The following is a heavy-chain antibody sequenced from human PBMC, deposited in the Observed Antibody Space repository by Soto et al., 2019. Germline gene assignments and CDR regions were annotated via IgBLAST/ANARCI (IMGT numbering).Heavy chain of an antibody. CDR3: VKSEYGSGDRGSYYYYYYYMDV. CDR2: ISYDGSNE. CDR1: GFSFSSHG. D-gene: IGHD3-10*01. J-gene: IGHJ6*03. V-gene: IGHV3-30*18. Sequence: GGSLRLSCAASGFSFSSHGMHWVRQAPGKGLESVAVISYDGSNEYYADSVKGRFTISRDNSKNTLYLQMNSLRAEDTAVFYCVKSEYGSGDRGSYYYYYYYMDVWGKGTTVTVSS.